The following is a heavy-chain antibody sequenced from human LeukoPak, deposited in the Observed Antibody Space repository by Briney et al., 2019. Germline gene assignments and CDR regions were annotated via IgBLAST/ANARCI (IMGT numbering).Heavy chain of an antibody. CDR1: GGPFTDHF. V-gene: IGHV4-34*01. CDR3: ATLYCTSTKCLEY. D-gene: IGHD2-8*01. CDR2: INHRGST. J-gene: IGHJ4*02. Sequence: SETLSLTCAVYGGPFTDHFWSWVRQPPGKGLEWIGEINHRGSTRYSPSLQSRVTISHDMSKKQFSLHVSSVTAADTAIYYCATLYCTSTKCLEYWGRGSLVTVSS.